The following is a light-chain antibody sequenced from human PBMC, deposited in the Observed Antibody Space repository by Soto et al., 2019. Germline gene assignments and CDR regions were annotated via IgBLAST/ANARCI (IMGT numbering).Light chain of an antibody. CDR1: QSLLHSDGKTY. Sequence: DTVMTQTPLSLAVTPGQPASISCKSSQSLLHSDGKTYLYWYLQKAGQPPQSLIYEVSKRLSEVPDRISGSGSGTDFTLKISRVEAEDVGIYYCLQSTQSPITFGQGTRLEI. CDR3: LQSTQSPIT. CDR2: EVS. J-gene: IGKJ5*01. V-gene: IGKV2D-29*01.